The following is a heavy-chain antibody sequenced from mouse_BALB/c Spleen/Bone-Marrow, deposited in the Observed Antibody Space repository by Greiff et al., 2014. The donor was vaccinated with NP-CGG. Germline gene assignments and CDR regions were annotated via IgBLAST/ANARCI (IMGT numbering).Heavy chain of an antibody. J-gene: IGHJ2*01. V-gene: IGHV5-6-3*01. CDR2: INSDGGST. Sequence: DVKLVESGGGLVQPGGSLKLSCAASGFTFSNYGMSWVRQTPDKRLELVATINSDGGSTYYPDSVKGRFTIYRDTAKNTLYLQMSSLKSEKTAMYYCVRGNYGNYVDYFDFWGQGTTLTVSS. CDR3: VRGNYGNYVDYFDF. CDR1: GFTFSNYG. D-gene: IGHD2-1*01.